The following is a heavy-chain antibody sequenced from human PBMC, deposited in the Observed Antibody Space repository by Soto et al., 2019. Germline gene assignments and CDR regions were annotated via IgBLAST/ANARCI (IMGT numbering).Heavy chain of an antibody. J-gene: IGHJ4*02. Sequence: LSLTCAVSGGSISSSNWWSWVRQPPGKGLEWIGEIYHSGSTNYNPSLKSRVTISVDKSKNQFSLKLSSVTAADTAVYYCARTSIAVAGKFDYWGQGTLVTVSS. D-gene: IGHD6-19*01. V-gene: IGHV4-4*02. CDR2: IYHSGST. CDR3: ARTSIAVAGKFDY. CDR1: GGSISSSNW.